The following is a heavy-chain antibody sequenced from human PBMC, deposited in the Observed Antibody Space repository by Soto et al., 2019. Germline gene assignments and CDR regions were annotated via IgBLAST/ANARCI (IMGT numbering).Heavy chain of an antibody. CDR1: GGSIISGY. Sequence: PSETLSLTCTVSGGSIISGYWSWIRQPPGRGLEWIGYISYSGNTNYNPSLKSRVTKSVDTPKNQFSLRLSSVTTADTAVYYCAGLRGYAGSPIDYRGQGTLVTAPQ. CDR3: AGLRGYAGSPIDY. D-gene: IGHD2-15*01. J-gene: IGHJ4*02. CDR2: ISYSGNT. V-gene: IGHV4-59*01.